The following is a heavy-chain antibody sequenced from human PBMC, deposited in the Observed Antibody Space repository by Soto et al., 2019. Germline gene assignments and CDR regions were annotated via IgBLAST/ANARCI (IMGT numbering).Heavy chain of an antibody. D-gene: IGHD5-12*01. CDR2: TYYRSKWYR. CDR1: GDSVSSNRAA. J-gene: IGHJ5*02. Sequence: SPTHSRPCAISGDSVSSNRAAWKWIRLSPWRGLEWLGRTYYRSKWYRVYARSVKRRISKNPDRSKNQFSLHLNSVTPDDTAIYYCARGPGSLRPWGQGTLVTVSS. CDR3: ARGPGSLRP. V-gene: IGHV6-1*01.